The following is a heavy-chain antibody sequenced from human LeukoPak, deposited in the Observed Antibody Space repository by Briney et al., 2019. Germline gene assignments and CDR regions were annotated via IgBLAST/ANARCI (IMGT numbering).Heavy chain of an antibody. J-gene: IGHJ4*02. Sequence: SETLSLTCTVSGGSISSSSSYWGWIRQPPGKGLEWIATIYYTGSTNYNPSLKTRVTISLDTSRNQFSLRLTSVTAADTAVYYCASQFGWGQGTLVTVSS. CDR1: GGSISSSSSY. CDR2: IYYTGST. D-gene: IGHD3-16*01. V-gene: IGHV4-39*07. CDR3: ASQFG.